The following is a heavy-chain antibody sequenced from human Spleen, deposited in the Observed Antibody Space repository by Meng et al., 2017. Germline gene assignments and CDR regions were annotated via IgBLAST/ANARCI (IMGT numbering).Heavy chain of an antibody. V-gene: IGHV1-18*01. Sequence: ASVKVSCKALGGIFSNYVIGWVRQAPGQGLEWMGWISTYNGNTNYAQKLQGRVTMTTDTSTSTAYMELRSLRSDDTAVYYCARDFFGGDNSDYWGQGTQVTVSS. CDR1: GGIFSNYV. CDR2: ISTYNGNT. J-gene: IGHJ4*02. D-gene: IGHD3-16*01. CDR3: ARDFFGGDNSDY.